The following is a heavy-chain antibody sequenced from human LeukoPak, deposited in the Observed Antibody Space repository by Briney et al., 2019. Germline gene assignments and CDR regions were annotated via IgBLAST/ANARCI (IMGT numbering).Heavy chain of an antibody. CDR3: AKAEKKGSSRPFNY. D-gene: IGHD6-19*01. J-gene: IGHJ4*02. Sequence: PGGSLRPSCAASGSTFSSYAMSSVRQAPGKGLQCVSGISGSGGSTYYADSVKGRFTISRDNSMNTLFLQMNSLRAEDTAVYYCAKAEKKGSSRPFNYWGQGSLLTVSS. CDR2: ISGSGGST. CDR1: GSTFSSYA. V-gene: IGHV3-23*01.